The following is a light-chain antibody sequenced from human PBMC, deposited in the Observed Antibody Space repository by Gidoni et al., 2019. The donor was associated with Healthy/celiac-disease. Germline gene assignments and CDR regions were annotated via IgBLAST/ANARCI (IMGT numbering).Light chain of an antibody. CDR3: QAWDSSFVV. CDR2: QDS. V-gene: IGLV3-1*01. CDR1: KLGEKY. J-gene: IGLJ2*01. Sequence: SYELTQPLLVSVSPGQTASITCSGDKLGEKYACWYQQKPGQSPVLVIYQDSKRPSGIPERFSGSNSGNTATLTISGTQAMDEADYYCQAWDSSFVVFGGGTKLTVL.